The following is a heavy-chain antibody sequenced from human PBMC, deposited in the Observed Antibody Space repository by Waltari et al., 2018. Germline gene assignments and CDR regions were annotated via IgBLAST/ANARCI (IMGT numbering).Heavy chain of an antibody. Sequence: QVQLVESGGGVVQPGGSLRLSCAASGFTFSSYGMHWVRQAPGKGWGWVAFIRDDGSNKYYADSVKGRFTIARDNSKNTLYLQMNSLRAEDTAVYYCAIGSSSGYWGQGTLVTVSS. CDR2: IRDDGSNK. CDR3: AIGSSSGY. CDR1: GFTFSSYG. J-gene: IGHJ4*02. D-gene: IGHD6-13*01. V-gene: IGHV3-30*02.